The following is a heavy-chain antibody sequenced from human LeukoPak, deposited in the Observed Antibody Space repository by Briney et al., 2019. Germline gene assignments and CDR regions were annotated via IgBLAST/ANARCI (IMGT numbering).Heavy chain of an antibody. V-gene: IGHV3-21*01. J-gene: IGHJ6*02. CDR3: ARDRQGRYDYVLYYYYGMDV. CDR2: ISSSSSYI. CDR1: GFTFSSYS. D-gene: IGHD3-16*01. Sequence: PGGSLRLSCAGSGFTFSSYSMTWVRQAPGKGLEWVSSISSSSSYIYYADSVKGRFTISRDNAKNSLYLQMNSLRAEDTAVYYCARDRQGRYDYVLYYYYGMDVWGQGTTVTVSS.